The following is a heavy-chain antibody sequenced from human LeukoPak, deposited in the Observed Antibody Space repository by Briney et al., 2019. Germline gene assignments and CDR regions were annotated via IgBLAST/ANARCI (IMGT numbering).Heavy chain of an antibody. J-gene: IGHJ4*02. Sequence: GGSLGLSCAVSGLTLSDQYMDWVRQAPGKGLEWVGRTRNKANSYSTEYAASVKGRFTISRDDSKNSLYLQMNSLQTEDTAVYYCARETAGGFGYWGQGTLVSVSS. CDR3: ARETAGGFGY. V-gene: IGHV3-72*01. D-gene: IGHD6-25*01. CDR2: TRNKANSYST. CDR1: GLTLSDQY.